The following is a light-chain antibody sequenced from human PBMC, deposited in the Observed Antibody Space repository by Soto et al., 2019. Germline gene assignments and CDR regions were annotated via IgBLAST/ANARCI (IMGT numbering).Light chain of an antibody. CDR3: QQYYTYPRT. Sequence: DIQMTQSPSSLSASVGDRLTITCRASQGIINYVAWFQQRPGQAPKSLIYAASRLQSEVPSRFGGSGSGTDFTLTISSLQPEDFATYYCQQYYTYPRTFGQGTKVEMK. CDR2: AAS. J-gene: IGKJ1*01. CDR1: QGIINY. V-gene: IGKV1-16*01.